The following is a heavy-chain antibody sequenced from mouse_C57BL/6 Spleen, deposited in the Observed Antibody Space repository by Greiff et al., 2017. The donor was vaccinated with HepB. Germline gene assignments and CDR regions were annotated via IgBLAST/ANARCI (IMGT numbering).Heavy chain of an antibody. D-gene: IGHD1-1*01. CDR1: GYTFTSYW. Sequence: VQLQQSGAELVKPGASVKLSCKASGYTFTSYWMQWVKQRPGQGLEWIGEIDPSDSYTNNNQKFKGKATLTVDTSSSTAYMQLSSLTSEDSAVYYCARKTSSSHWYFDVWGTGTTVTVSS. CDR2: IDPSDSYT. V-gene: IGHV1-50*01. CDR3: ARKTSSSHWYFDV. J-gene: IGHJ1*03.